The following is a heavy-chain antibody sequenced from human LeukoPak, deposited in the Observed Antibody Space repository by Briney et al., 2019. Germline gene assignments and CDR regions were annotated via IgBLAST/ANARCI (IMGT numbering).Heavy chain of an antibody. J-gene: IGHJ5*02. CDR1: GYSISSGYY. CDR2: IYYSGST. Sequence: SETLSLTCTVSGYSISSGYYWGWIRQPPGKGLEWIGYIYYSGSTNYNPSLKSRVTISVDTSKNQFSLKLSSVTAADTAVYYCARAAVTTWVGWFDPWGQGTLVTVSS. V-gene: IGHV4-61*01. D-gene: IGHD4-11*01. CDR3: ARAAVTTWVGWFDP.